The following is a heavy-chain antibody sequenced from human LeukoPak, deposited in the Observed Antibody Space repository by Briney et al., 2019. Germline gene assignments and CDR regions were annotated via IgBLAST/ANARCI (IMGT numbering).Heavy chain of an antibody. CDR2: ISGSGGST. Sequence: GGSLRLSCAASGFTFSSYAMSWVRQAPGKGLEWVSAISGSGGSTYYADSVKGRFTISRDNSKNTLYLQMNSLRAEDTAVYYCAKDDDIVVVPAAPGGNYWGQGTLVTVSS. CDR1: GFTFSSYA. V-gene: IGHV3-23*01. CDR3: AKDDDIVVVPAAPGGNY. D-gene: IGHD2-2*01. J-gene: IGHJ4*02.